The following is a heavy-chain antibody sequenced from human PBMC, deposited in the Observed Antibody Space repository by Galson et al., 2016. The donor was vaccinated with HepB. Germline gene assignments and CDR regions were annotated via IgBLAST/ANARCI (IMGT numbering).Heavy chain of an antibody. CDR1: GYIFTHYY. CDR2: INPSRGDT. D-gene: IGHD1-26*01. CDR3: ARGTVGAVDY. Sequence: SVKVSCKASGYIFTHYYIHWVRQAPGQGLEWMGRINPSRGDTIYAQNFRGRVTMTSDMSISTAYLDLTSDDTAVYFCARGTVGAVDYWGQGTLVTVSS. J-gene: IGHJ4*02. V-gene: IGHV1-2*06.